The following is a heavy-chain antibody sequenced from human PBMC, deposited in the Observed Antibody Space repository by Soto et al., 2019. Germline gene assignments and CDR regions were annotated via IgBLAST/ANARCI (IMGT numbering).Heavy chain of an antibody. Sequence: PSETLSLTCTVSGGSISTSSYHWAWIRQPPGKGLEWIASIYYSGSTYYNPSLKSRVTISVDRSKNQFSLKLSSVTAADTAVYYCARTESGTFDPWGQGTLVTVSS. V-gene: IGHV4-39*07. CDR1: GGSISTSSYH. D-gene: IGHD1-7*01. CDR3: ARTESGTFDP. CDR2: IYYSGST. J-gene: IGHJ5*02.